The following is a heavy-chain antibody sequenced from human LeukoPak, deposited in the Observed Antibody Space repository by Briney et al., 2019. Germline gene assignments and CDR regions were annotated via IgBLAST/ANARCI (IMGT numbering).Heavy chain of an antibody. J-gene: IGHJ5*02. Sequence: SETLSLTCTVSGGSISSYHWSWIRQPAGKGLEWIGRIYTSGSTNYNPSLKSRVTMSVDTSKSQFSLKLSSVTAADTAVYYCARDFKRKEWFGDRNWFDPWGQGTLVTVSS. D-gene: IGHD3-10*01. V-gene: IGHV4-4*07. CDR3: ARDFKRKEWFGDRNWFDP. CDR2: IYTSGST. CDR1: GGSISSYH.